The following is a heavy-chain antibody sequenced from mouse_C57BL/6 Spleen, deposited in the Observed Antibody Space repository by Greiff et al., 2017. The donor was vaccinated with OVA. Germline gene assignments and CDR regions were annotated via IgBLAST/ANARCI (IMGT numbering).Heavy chain of an antibody. V-gene: IGHV1-18*01. CDR2: INPNNGGT. J-gene: IGHJ4*01. CDR1: GYTFTDYN. D-gene: IGHD1-1*01. Sequence: EVQLQQSGPELVKPGASVKIPCKASGYTFTDYNMDWVKQSHGKSLEWIGDINPNNGGTIYNQKFKGKATLTVDKSSSPAYMELRSLTYEDTAVYYCARAAYYYGSSSPYYAMDYWGQGTSVTVSS. CDR3: ARAAYYYGSSSPYYAMDY.